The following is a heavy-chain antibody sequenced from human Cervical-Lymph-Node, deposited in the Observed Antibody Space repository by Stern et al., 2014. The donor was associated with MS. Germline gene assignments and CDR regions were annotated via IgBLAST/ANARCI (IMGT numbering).Heavy chain of an antibody. D-gene: IGHD3-10*01. CDR3: AGDWGGRGVVRFDP. Sequence: VQLVQSGGGLIQPGGSLRLSCAASGFTVSNNYMSWVRQAPGKGLEWVSLIYNDDDTYYSDSVEGRFSTSRNNSKNTLTFQMNSLISEDTAMYYCAGDWGGRGVVRFDPWGQGTLVTVSS. J-gene: IGHJ5*02. CDR2: IYNDDDT. CDR1: GFTVSNNY. V-gene: IGHV3-53*01.